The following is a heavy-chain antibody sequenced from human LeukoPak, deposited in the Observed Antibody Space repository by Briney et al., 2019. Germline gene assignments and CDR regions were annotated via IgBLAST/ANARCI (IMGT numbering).Heavy chain of an antibody. J-gene: IGHJ3*02. D-gene: IGHD2-2*01. CDR3: AIADIVVVPAAPDAFDI. CDR1: GFTFSSYI. CDR2: ISSSSSYI. V-gene: IGHV3-21*01. Sequence: GGSLRLSCAASGFTFSSYIMNWVRQAPGKGLEWVSSISSSSSYIYYADSVKGRFTISRDNAKNSLYLQMNSLRAEDTAVYYCAIADIVVVPAAPDAFDIWGQGTMVTVSS.